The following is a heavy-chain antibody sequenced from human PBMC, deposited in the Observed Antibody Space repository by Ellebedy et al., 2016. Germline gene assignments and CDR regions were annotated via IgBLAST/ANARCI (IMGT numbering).Heavy chain of an antibody. D-gene: IGHD2-15*01. CDR1: GGSISTRTYF. CDR2: ISYSGST. V-gene: IGHV4-39*07. J-gene: IGHJ4*02. Sequence: SETLSLTCTVSGGSISTRTYFWGWIRQPPGKGLEWIGSISYSGSTDYAPSLKSRVNISVDPSRNQFSLRLSSVTAADTAVYYCARGGYSPLFVYWGQGTLVTVSS. CDR3: ARGGYSPLFVY.